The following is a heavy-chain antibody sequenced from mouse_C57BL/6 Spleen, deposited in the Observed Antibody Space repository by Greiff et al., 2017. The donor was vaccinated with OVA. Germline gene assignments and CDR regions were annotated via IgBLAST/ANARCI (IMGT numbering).Heavy chain of an antibody. Sequence: QVQLQQPGAELVRPGSSVKLSCTASGYTFTSYWMHWVKQRPIQGLEWIGNIDPSDSETHYNQKFKDKATLTVDKSSSTAYMQLSSLTSEDSAVYYCAREDYYGSGAYWGQGTLVTVSA. CDR2: IDPSDSET. CDR3: AREDYYGSGAY. D-gene: IGHD1-1*01. J-gene: IGHJ3*01. V-gene: IGHV1-52*01. CDR1: GYTFTSYW.